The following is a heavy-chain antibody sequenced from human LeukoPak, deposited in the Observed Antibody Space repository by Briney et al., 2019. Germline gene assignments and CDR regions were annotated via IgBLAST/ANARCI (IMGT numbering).Heavy chain of an antibody. Sequence: LSETLSLTCAVYGGSFSGYYWSWIRQPPGKGLEWIGEINHSGSTNYNPSLKSRVTISVDTSKNQFSLKLSSVTAADTAVYYCARGRGMGYCSSTSCYGRYFQHWGQGTLVTVSS. D-gene: IGHD2-2*01. J-gene: IGHJ1*01. CDR2: INHSGST. CDR1: GGSFSGYY. V-gene: IGHV4-34*01. CDR3: ARGRGMGYCSSTSCYGRYFQH.